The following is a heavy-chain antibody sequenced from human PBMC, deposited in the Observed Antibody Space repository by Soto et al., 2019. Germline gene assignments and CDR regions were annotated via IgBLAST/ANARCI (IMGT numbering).Heavy chain of an antibody. CDR3: ARSSVTGIPTYNWFDP. V-gene: IGHV3-30-3*01. D-gene: IGHD6-13*01. J-gene: IGHJ5*02. CDR2: ISYDGSNK. Sequence: GSLRLSCAASGFTFSSYAMHWVRQAPGKGLEWVAVISYDGSNKYYADSVKGRFTISRDNSKNTLYLQMNSLRAEDTAVYYCARSSVTGIPTYNWFDPWGQGTLVTVSS. CDR1: GFTFSSYA.